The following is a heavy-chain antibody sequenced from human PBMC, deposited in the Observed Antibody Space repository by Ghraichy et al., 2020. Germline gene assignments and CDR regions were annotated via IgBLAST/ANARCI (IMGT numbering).Heavy chain of an antibody. V-gene: IGHV3-23*01. CDR2: ISGSGGST. CDR3: AKEYSGYGGNSIYFQH. D-gene: IGHD4-23*01. Sequence: GGSLRLSCAASGFTFSSYAMSWVRQAPGKGLEWVSAISGSGGSTYYADSVKGRFTISRDNSKNTLYLQMNSLRAEDTAVYYCAKEYSGYGGNSIYFQHWGQGTLVTVSS. CDR1: GFTFSSYA. J-gene: IGHJ1*01.